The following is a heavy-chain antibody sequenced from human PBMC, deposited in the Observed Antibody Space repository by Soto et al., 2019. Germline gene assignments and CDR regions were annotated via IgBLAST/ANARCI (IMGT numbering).Heavy chain of an antibody. J-gene: IGHJ4*02. CDR1: GGSFSGYY. D-gene: IGHD2-15*01. CDR3: AISKAGYCSGGSCYAFDY. CDR2: INHSGST. Sequence: SETLSLTCAVYGGSFSGYYWSWIRQPPGKGLEWIGEINHSGSTNYNPSLKSRVTISVDTSKNQFSLKLSSVTAADTAVYYCAISKAGYCSGGSCYAFDYWGQGTLVTISS. V-gene: IGHV4-34*01.